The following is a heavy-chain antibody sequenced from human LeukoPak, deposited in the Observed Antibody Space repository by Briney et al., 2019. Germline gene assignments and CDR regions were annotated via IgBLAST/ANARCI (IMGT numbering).Heavy chain of an antibody. CDR2: ISTYSGNT. CDR3: ARDLGRRCSGGRCYSYSHYMDV. J-gene: IGHJ6*03. Sequence: GASVTVSCKSSAYTFTIYGFSWVRQAPGQGLEWMGWISTYSGNTNYAQKLQGRVTMTTATTTSTAYMELRSLRSDDTAVYYCARDLGRRCSGGRCYSYSHYMDVWGKGTTVTISS. D-gene: IGHD2-15*01. CDR1: AYTFTIYG. V-gene: IGHV1-18*01.